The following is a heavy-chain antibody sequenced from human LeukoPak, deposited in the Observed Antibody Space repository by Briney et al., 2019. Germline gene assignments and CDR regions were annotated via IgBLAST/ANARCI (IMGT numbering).Heavy chain of an antibody. J-gene: IGHJ4*02. Sequence: GGSLRLSCAASGFTVSSNYMSWVRQAPGKGLEWVSVIYSGGSTYYADSVKGRFTISRDNVKNTLYLQMNSLRAEDTAVYYCARVAVGEYYFDYWGQGTLVTVSS. D-gene: IGHD6-19*01. CDR3: ARVAVGEYYFDY. V-gene: IGHV3-66*01. CDR2: IYSGGST. CDR1: GFTVSSNY.